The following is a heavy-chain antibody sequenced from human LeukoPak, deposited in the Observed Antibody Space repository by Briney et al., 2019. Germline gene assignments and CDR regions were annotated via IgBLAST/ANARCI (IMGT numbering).Heavy chain of an antibody. V-gene: IGHV1-18*04. Sequence: ASVKVSCKASGYTFTSYYMHWVRQAPGQGLEWMGWISAYNGNTNYAQKLQGRVTMTTDTSTSTAYMELRSLRSDDTAVYYCARDYDFWSGYYHDYYYYGMDVWGQGTTVTVSS. CDR3: ARDYDFWSGYYHDYYYYGMDV. CDR2: ISAYNGNT. CDR1: GYTFTSYY. D-gene: IGHD3-3*01. J-gene: IGHJ6*02.